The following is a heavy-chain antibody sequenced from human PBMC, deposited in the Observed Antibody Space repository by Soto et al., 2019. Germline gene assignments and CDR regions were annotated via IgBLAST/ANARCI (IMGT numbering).Heavy chain of an antibody. CDR3: TRVLVLLAAAPRFDY. Sequence: GGSLRLSCTASGFTFGDYAMSWFRQAPGKGLEWVGFIRSKAYGGTTEYAASVKGRFTISRDDSKSIAYLQMNSLKTEDTAVYYCTRVLVLLAAAPRFDYWGQGTLVTVS. D-gene: IGHD6-13*01. CDR1: GFTFGDYA. V-gene: IGHV3-49*03. J-gene: IGHJ4*02. CDR2: IRSKAYGGTT.